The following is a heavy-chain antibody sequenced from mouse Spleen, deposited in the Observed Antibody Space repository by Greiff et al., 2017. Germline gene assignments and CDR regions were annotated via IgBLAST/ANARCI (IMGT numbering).Heavy chain of an antibody. CDR2: ISNGGGST. J-gene: IGHJ1*03. D-gene: IGHD4-1*01. Sequence: EVKVEESGGGLVQPGGSLKLSCAASGFTFSDYYMYWVRQTPEKRLEWVAYISNGGGSTYYPDTVKGRFTISRDNAKNTLYLQMSRLKSEDTAMYYCARHNWDGYFDVWGTGTTVTVSS. V-gene: IGHV5-12*01. CDR1: GFTFSDYY. CDR3: ARHNWDGYFDV.